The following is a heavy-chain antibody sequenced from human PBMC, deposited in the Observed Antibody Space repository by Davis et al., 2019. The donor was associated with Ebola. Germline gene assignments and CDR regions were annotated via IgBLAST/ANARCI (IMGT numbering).Heavy chain of an antibody. D-gene: IGHD2-2*01. J-gene: IGHJ6*02. CDR1: GFTFSSYA. Sequence: GESLKISCAASGFTFSSYAMSWVRQAPGKGLEWVSAISGSGGSTYYADSVKGRFTISRDNSKNTLYLQMNSLRAEDTAVYYCAKGFYNCSSTSCYFAPRLYGMDVWGQGTTVTVSS. CDR2: ISGSGGST. CDR3: AKGFYNCSSTSCYFAPRLYGMDV. V-gene: IGHV3-23*01.